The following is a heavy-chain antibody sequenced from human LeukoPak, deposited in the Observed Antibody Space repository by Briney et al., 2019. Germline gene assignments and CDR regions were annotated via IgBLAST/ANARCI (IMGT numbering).Heavy chain of an antibody. D-gene: IGHD3-10*01. CDR3: AKDLDYYGSGSSVDY. V-gene: IGHV3-23*01. CDR1: GFTFSSYA. Sequence: GGSLRLSCAASGFTFSSYAMNWVRQAPGKGLEWVSAISGSGGSTYYADSVKGRFTISRDNSKNTLYLQMNSLRAEDTAVYYCAKDLDYYGSGSSVDYWGQGTLVTVSS. J-gene: IGHJ4*02. CDR2: ISGSGGST.